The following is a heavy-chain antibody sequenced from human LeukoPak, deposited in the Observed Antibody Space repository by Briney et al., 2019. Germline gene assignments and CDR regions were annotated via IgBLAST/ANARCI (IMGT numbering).Heavy chain of an antibody. D-gene: IGHD3-10*01. Sequence: SETLSLTCTVSGGSIGSGSYYWSWIRQPAGRGLEWIGRIYTSGSTNYNPSLKSRVTISVDTSKNQFSLKLSSVTAADTAVYYCAIERGSIVRGVITVYAFDIWGQGTMVTVSS. V-gene: IGHV4-61*02. CDR2: IYTSGST. J-gene: IGHJ3*02. CDR3: AIERGSIVRGVITVYAFDI. CDR1: GGSIGSGSYY.